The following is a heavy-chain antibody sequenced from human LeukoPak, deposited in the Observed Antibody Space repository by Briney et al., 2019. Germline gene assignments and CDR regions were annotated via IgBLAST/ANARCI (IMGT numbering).Heavy chain of an antibody. D-gene: IGHD3-10*01. V-gene: IGHV4-4*07. J-gene: IGHJ6*03. CDR2: IYDGGST. Sequence: SETLSLTCTVSGGSVNSYYLSWIRQPAGKTLEWIGRIYDGGSTNYNPSLKSRVTMSVDTSKNQISLKLKSVTAADTAVYYCARVTENYGSGRRHNYYYYYMDVWGKGTTVTISS. CDR3: ARVTENYGSGRRHNYYYYYMDV. CDR1: GGSVNSYY.